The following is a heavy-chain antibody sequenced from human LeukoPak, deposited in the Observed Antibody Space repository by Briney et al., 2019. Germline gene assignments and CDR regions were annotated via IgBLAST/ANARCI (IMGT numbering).Heavy chain of an antibody. CDR1: GYTFTGYY. D-gene: IGHD5-18*01. CDR3: ARDDRYSYGYRHFDY. J-gene: IGHJ4*02. V-gene: IGHV1-2*02. CDR2: INPNSGGT. Sequence: VASVKVSCKASGYTFTGYYMHWVRQAPGQGPEWMGWINPNSGGTNYAQKFQGRVTMTRDTSISTAYMELSRLRSDDTAVYYCARDDRYSYGYRHFDYWGQGTLVTVSS.